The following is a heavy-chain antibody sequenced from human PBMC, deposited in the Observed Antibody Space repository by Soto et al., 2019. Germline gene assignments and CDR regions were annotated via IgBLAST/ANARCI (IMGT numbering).Heavy chain of an antibody. Sequence: GGSLRLSRAASGFTFSGSAMHWVRQASGKGLEWVGRIRSKANSYATAYAASVKGRFTISRDDSKNTAYLQMNSLKTEDTAVYYCTSVYSGYDHDFDPWGQGTLVTVSS. CDR1: GFTFSGSA. V-gene: IGHV3-73*01. J-gene: IGHJ5*02. CDR2: IRSKANSYAT. D-gene: IGHD5-12*01. CDR3: TSVYSGYDHDFDP.